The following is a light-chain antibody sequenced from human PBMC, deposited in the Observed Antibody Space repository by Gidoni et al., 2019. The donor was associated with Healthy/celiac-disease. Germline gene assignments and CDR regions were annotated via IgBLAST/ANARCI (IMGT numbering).Light chain of an antibody. CDR3: QQYYSYPT. Sequence: AIRITQSPSSLSASTGDRVTITCRASQGISSDLAWYQQKPGKAPKLLIYAASTLQSGVPSRFSGSGSGTDFTLTISCLQSEDFATYYCQQYYSYPTFXGXTKVEIK. CDR2: AAS. V-gene: IGKV1-8*01. J-gene: IGKJ4*01. CDR1: QGISSD.